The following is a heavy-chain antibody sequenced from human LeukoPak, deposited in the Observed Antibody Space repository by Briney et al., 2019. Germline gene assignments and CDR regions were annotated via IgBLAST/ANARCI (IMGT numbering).Heavy chain of an antibody. V-gene: IGHV1-2*02. CDR2: INPNSGGT. D-gene: IGHD5-18*01. Sequence: GESLKISCKGSGYTFTSYWIGWVRQMPGKGLEWMGWINPNSGGTNYAQKFQGRVTMTRDTSISTAYMELSRLRSDDTAVYYCARDSVRYSYGLLVYWGQGTLVTVSS. CDR1: GYTFTSYW. J-gene: IGHJ4*02. CDR3: ARDSVRYSYGLLVY.